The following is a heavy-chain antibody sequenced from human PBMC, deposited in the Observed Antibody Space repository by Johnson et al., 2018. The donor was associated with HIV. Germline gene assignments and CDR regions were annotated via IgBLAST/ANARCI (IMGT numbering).Heavy chain of an antibody. V-gene: IGHV3-30*03. D-gene: IGHD2-2*01. CDR2: ISNDGSNN. Sequence: QEQLVESGGGVVQPGRSLRLSCAASRFTFKTYTMHWVRQAPGKGLEWVALISNDGSNNYYADSVKGRFTISIDNSKNVLYLQMKTLRLEDTAIYYCARPRVAVLPAGAFDIWGPGTMVTVSS. CDR1: RFTFKTYT. J-gene: IGHJ3*02. CDR3: ARPRVAVLPAGAFDI.